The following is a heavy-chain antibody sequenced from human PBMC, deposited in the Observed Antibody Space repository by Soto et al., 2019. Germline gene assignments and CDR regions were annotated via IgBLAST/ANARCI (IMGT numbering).Heavy chain of an antibody. J-gene: IGHJ4*02. D-gene: IGHD3-22*01. CDR2: IIPIFGTA. Sequence: GASVKVSCTASGGTFSSYAISWVRQAPGQGLEWMGGIIPIFGTANYAQKFQGRVTITADTSTSTAYMELSSLRSDDTAVYYCAREGDMKFHSDSSDEPGYWGQGTLVTVSS. CDR3: AREGDMKFHSDSSDEPGY. CDR1: GGTFSSYA. V-gene: IGHV1-69*06.